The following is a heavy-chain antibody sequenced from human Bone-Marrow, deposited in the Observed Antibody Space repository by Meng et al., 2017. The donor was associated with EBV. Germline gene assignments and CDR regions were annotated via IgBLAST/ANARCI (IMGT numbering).Heavy chain of an antibody. D-gene: IGHD4-17*01. CDR1: GFTFSNAW. CDR2: IKSKTDGGTT. J-gene: IGHJ4*02. Sequence: EVQLVESGGGLVKPGXXXXLSCAASGFTFSNAWMSWVRQAPGKGLEWVGRIKSKTDGGTTDYAAPVKGRFTISRDDSKNTLYLQMNSLKTEDTAVYYCTTDATVTAGYWGQGTLVTVSS. V-gene: IGHV3-15*01. CDR3: TTDATVTAGY.